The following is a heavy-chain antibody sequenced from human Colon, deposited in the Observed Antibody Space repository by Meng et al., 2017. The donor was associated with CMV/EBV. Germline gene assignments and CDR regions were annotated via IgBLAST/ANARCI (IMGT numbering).Heavy chain of an antibody. CDR3: TTGYINGFSF. J-gene: IGHJ4*02. D-gene: IGHD6-19*01. CDR1: GLSFSHVW. CDR2: IKRKTEGETT. V-gene: IGHV3-15*01. Sequence: GGGSEEPRGSFVPSRAASGLSFSHVWMTWVGQAPGKGLEWVGWIKRKTEGETTGYAAPVKGRFSISRDDSRNTLYLQMNSLKTEYTAVYYCTTGYINGFSFWGQGTLVTVSS.